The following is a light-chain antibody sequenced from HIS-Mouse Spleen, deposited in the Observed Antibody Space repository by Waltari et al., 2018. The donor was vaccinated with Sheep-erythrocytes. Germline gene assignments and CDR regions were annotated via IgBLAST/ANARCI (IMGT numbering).Light chain of an antibody. CDR3: QVWDSSSDHPVV. CDR1: NIGSKS. J-gene: IGLJ2*01. V-gene: IGLV3-21*03. Sequence: SYVLTQPPSVSVAPGKTARITCGGNNIGSKSVHWYQQKPGQAPVLVVYDDSDRPSGIPEGFSGSNPGNTATLTISRVEAGDEADYYCQVWDSSSDHPVVFGGGTKLTVL. CDR2: DDS.